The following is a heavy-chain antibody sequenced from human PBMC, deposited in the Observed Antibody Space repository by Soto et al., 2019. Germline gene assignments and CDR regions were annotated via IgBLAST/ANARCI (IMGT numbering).Heavy chain of an antibody. Sequence: PSETLSLTCTVSGGSISSYYWSWIRQPPRKGLEWIGYIYYSGSTNYNPSLKSRVTISVDTSKNQFSLKLSSVTAADTAVYYCATHGLNTSYKRDYYDSSGRYFDYWGQGTLVTVSS. CDR2: IYYSGST. V-gene: IGHV4-59*01. J-gene: IGHJ4*02. CDR1: GGSISSYY. CDR3: ATHGLNTSYKRDYYDSSGRYFDY. D-gene: IGHD3-22*01.